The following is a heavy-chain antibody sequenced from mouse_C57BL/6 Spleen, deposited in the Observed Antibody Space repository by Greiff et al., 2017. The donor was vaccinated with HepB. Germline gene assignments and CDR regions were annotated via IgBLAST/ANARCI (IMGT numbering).Heavy chain of an antibody. D-gene: IGHD2-1*01. CDR2: IYPGSGNT. J-gene: IGHJ2*01. CDR1: GYTFTDYY. V-gene: IGHV1-76*01. CDR3: AREGDGNYFDY. Sequence: QVQLQQSGAELVRPGASVKLSCKASGYTFTDYYINWVKQRPGQGLEWIARIYPGSGNTYYNEKFKGKATLTAEKSSSTAYMQLSSLTSEDSAVYFCAREGDGNYFDYWGQGTTLTVSS.